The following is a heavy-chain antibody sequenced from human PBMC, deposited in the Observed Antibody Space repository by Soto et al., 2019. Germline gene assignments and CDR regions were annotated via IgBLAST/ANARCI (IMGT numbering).Heavy chain of an antibody. V-gene: IGHV3-21*01. Sequence: VGSLRLSCAASGFTFSTYSMNWVRQAPGKGLEWVSSISSTSDYIYYADSVKGRFTISRDNAKNSLYLQMSSLRAEDTAVYYCARGPTVVTHFDYWGQGTLVTVSS. D-gene: IGHD4-17*01. CDR3: ARGPTVVTHFDY. CDR1: GFTFSTYS. J-gene: IGHJ4*02. CDR2: ISSTSDYI.